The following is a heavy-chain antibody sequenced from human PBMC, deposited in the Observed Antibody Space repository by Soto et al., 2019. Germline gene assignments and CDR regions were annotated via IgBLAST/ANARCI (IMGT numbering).Heavy chain of an antibody. CDR1: GGTFSRYT. CDR2: IIPILGIA. CDR3: ARGYSNPWHYYYYYYMDF. J-gene: IGHJ6*03. V-gene: IGHV1-69*02. Sequence: SVKVSCKASGGTFSRYTISWVRQAPGQGLEWMGRIIPILGIANYAQKFQGRVTITADKSTSTAYMELSSLRSEDTAVYYCARGYSNPWHYYYYYYMDFWGKGTTVTVSS. D-gene: IGHD4-4*01.